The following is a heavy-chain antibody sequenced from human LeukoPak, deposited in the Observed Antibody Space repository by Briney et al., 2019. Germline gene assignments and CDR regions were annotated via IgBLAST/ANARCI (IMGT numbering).Heavy chain of an antibody. V-gene: IGHV3-15*01. J-gene: IGHJ4*02. CDR3: TTDVRRTMVRGVIPDY. CDR2: IKSKTDGGTT. CDR1: GFTFSNAW. D-gene: IGHD3-10*01. Sequence: GGSLRLSCAASGFTFSNAWTSWVRQAPGKGLEWVGRIKSKTDGGTTDYAAPVKGRFTISRDDSKNTLYLQMNSLKTEDTAVYYCTTDVRRTMVRGVIPDYWGQGTLVTVSS.